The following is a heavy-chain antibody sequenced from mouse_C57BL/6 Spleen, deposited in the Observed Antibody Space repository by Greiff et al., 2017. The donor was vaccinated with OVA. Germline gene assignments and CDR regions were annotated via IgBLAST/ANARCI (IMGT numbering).Heavy chain of an antibody. CDR3: ARDSSGYKFAY. D-gene: IGHD3-2*02. CDR1: GYTFPSYW. CDR2: IDPSDSYT. Sequence: VQLQQPGAELVKPGASVKLSCKASGYTFPSYWMQWVKQRPGQGLELIGEIDPSDSYTTYNQKFKGKATLTVDPSSSTAYMQLSSLTSEDSAVYYCARDSSGYKFAYWGQGTLVTVSA. J-gene: IGHJ3*01. V-gene: IGHV1-50*01.